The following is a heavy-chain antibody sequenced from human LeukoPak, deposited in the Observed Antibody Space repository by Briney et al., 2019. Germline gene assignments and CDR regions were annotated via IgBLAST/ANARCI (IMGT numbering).Heavy chain of an antibody. V-gene: IGHV3-11*04. CDR1: GFTFSDYY. Sequence: PGGSLRLSCAASGFTFSDYYMSWIRQAPGKGLEWVSYISGSGSKIYYADSVKGRFTISRDNAKNSLYLQMNSLRAEDTAVYYCARQIVVVSTDAFDIWGQGTMVTVSS. CDR3: ARQIVVVSTDAFDI. D-gene: IGHD2-21*01. J-gene: IGHJ3*02. CDR2: ISGSGSKI.